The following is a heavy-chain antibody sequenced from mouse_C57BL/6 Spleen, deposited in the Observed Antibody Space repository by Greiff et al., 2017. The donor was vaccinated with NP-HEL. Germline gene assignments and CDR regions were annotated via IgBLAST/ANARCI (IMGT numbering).Heavy chain of an antibody. V-gene: IGHV3-6*01. CDR1: GYSITSGYY. CDR3: ARDRSWDVRFAY. CDR2: ISYDGSN. J-gene: IGHJ3*01. D-gene: IGHD4-1*01. Sequence: EVQLQESGPGLVKPSQSLSLTCSVTGYSITSGYYWNWIRQFPGNKLEWMGYISYDGSNNYNPSLKNRISITRDTSKNQFFLKLNSVTTEDTATYYCARDRSWDVRFAYWGQGTLVTVSA.